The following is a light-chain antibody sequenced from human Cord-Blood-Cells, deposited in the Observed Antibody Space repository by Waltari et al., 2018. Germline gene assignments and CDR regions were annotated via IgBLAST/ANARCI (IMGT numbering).Light chain of an antibody. CDR2: EGS. Sequence: QSALTQPASVSGSPGQSITISCTGTSSDVGSYNLVSWYQQHPCKAPKLMIYEGSTRPSGVSNRFSGSKSGNTASLTISGLQAEDEADYYCCSYAGSSTYWVFGGGIKLTVL. CDR3: CSYAGSSTYWV. CDR1: SSDVGSYNL. V-gene: IGLV2-23*01. J-gene: IGLJ3*02.